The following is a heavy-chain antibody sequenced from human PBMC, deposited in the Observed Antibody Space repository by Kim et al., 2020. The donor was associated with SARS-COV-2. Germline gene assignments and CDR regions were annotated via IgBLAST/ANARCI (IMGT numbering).Heavy chain of an antibody. J-gene: IGHJ5*02. V-gene: IGHV4-4*02. CDR3: ARGLYEFWTGWFDP. Sequence: NPALKSRVTISVDKSKNQFSLKLSSVTAADTAVYYCARGLYEFWTGWFDPWGQGTLVTVSS. D-gene: IGHD3-3*01.